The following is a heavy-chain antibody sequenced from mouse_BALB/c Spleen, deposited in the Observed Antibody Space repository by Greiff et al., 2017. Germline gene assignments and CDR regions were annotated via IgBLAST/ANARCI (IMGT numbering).Heavy chain of an antibody. D-gene: IGHD2-3*01. CDR3: ANPADGYYGSMDY. Sequence: EVQLQQSGPELVKPGASVKMSCKASGYTFTSYVMHWVKQKPGQGLEWIGYINPYNDGTKYNEKFKGKATLTSDKSSSTAYMELSSLTSEDSAVYDCANPADGYYGSMDYWGQGTSVTVSS. CDR2: INPYNDGT. V-gene: IGHV1-14*01. J-gene: IGHJ4*01. CDR1: GYTFTSYV.